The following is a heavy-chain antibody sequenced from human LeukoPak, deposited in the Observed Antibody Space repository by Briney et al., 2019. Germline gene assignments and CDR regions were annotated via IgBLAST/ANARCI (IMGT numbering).Heavy chain of an antibody. CDR1: GFTFSSYG. D-gene: IGHD6-19*01. Sequence: PGRSLRLSCAASGFTFSSYGMHWVRQAPGKGLEGVAVIWYDGSNKYYADSVKGRFTISRDNSKNTLFLQMNSLRAEDTAVYYCAKDSSGCIDYWGQGTLVTVSS. CDR3: AKDSSGCIDY. V-gene: IGHV3-33*06. J-gene: IGHJ4*02. CDR2: IWYDGSNK.